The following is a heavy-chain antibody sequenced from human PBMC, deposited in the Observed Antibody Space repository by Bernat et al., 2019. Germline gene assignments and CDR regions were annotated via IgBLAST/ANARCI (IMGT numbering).Heavy chain of an antibody. CDR1: GFTFSSYE. CDR3: ARDPWGVPAAMGGAFDY. CDR2: ISSSGSTI. V-gene: IGHV3-48*03. J-gene: IGHJ4*02. D-gene: IGHD2-2*01. Sequence: EVQLVESGGGLVQPGGSLGLSCAASGFTFSSYEMNWVRQAPGKGLEWVSYISSSGSTIYYADSVKGRFTISRDNSKNTLYLQMNSLRAEDTAVYYCARDPWGVPAAMGGAFDYWGQGTLVTVSS.